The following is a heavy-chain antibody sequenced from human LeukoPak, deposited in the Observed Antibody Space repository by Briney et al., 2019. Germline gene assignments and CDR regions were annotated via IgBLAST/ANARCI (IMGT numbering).Heavy chain of an antibody. J-gene: IGHJ5*02. D-gene: IGHD2-15*01. CDR3: ARVLAGPPAGFDP. CDR2: IYTSGST. CDR1: GGSISSGSYY. V-gene: IGHV4-61*02. Sequence: SQTLSLTCTVSGGSISSGSYYWSWIRQPAGKGLEWIGRIYTSGSTNYNPSLKSRVTISVDTSKNQFSLKLSSVTAADTAVYYCARVLAGPPAGFDPWGQGTLVTVSS.